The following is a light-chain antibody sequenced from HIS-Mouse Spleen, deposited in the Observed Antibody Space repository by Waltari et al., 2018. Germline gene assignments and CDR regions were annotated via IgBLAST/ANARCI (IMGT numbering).Light chain of an antibody. CDR2: EGS. J-gene: IGLJ3*02. Sequence: QSALTQPASVSGSPGQSITISCTGTSRDVGSYNLFSWYQQHPGKATKLMLYEGSKRPSGVSNRFSGSKSGNTASLTISGLQAEDEADYYCCSYAGSSTLVFGGGTKLTVL. V-gene: IGLV2-23*01. CDR1: SRDVGSYNL. CDR3: CSYAGSSTLV.